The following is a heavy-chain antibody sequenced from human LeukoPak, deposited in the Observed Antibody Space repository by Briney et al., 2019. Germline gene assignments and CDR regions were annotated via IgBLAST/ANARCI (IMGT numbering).Heavy chain of an antibody. D-gene: IGHD4-17*01. CDR2: INVYTGNA. Sequence: ASVKVSCKASGYTFTSYDISWVRQAPGQGLEWMGWINVYTGNANYAQMLQGRVTMTTDTSTSTAYMELRSLRSDDTGVFYCARDGDYGAFDIWGQGTMVTVSS. CDR3: ARDGDYGAFDI. CDR1: GYTFTSYD. V-gene: IGHV1-18*01. J-gene: IGHJ3*02.